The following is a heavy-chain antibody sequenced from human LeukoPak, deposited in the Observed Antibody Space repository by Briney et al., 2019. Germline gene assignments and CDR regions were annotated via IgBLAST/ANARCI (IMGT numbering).Heavy chain of an antibody. CDR1: GGSFSGYY. CDR3: ARERPPTTVLLWFGELLD. CDR2: INHSGST. D-gene: IGHD3-10*01. J-gene: IGHJ4*02. V-gene: IGHV4-34*01. Sequence: SETLSLTCAVYGGSFSGYYWSWIRQPPGKGLEWIGEINHSGSTNYNPSLKSRVTISVDTSKNQFSLKLSSVTAADTAVYYCARERPPTTVLLWFGELLDWGQGTLVTVSS.